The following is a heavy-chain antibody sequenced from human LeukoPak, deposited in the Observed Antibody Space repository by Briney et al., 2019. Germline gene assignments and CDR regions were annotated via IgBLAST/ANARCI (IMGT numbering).Heavy chain of an antibody. V-gene: IGHV1-69*05. D-gene: IGHD2-15*01. CDR3: ASIIEYCSGGSSRTDY. CDR2: IIPIFGTA. Sequence: SVKVSCKASERTFSSYAISWVRQAPGQGLEWMGGIIPIFGTANYAQKFQGRVTITTDESTNTAYMELSSLGSEDTAVYYCASIIEYCSGGSSRTDYWGEGTLVTVSS. J-gene: IGHJ4*02. CDR1: ERTFSSYA.